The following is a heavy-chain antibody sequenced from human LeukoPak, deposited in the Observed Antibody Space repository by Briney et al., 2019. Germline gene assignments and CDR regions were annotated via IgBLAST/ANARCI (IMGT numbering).Heavy chain of an antibody. CDR3: AREVTRGSSYGYPLLGY. V-gene: IGHV1-69*04. J-gene: IGHJ4*02. Sequence: ASVEVSCKASGGTFSSYTISWVRQAPGQGLEWMGRIIPILGIANYAQKFQGRVTITADKSTSTAYMELSSLRSEDTAVYYCAREVTRGSSYGYPLLGYWGQGTQVTVSS. CDR2: IIPILGIA. CDR1: GGTFSSYT. D-gene: IGHD5-18*01.